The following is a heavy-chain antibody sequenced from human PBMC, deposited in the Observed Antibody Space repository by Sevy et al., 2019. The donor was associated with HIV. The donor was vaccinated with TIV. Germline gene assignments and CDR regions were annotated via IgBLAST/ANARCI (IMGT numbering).Heavy chain of an antibody. V-gene: IGHV4-59*08. CDR3: AGENAWGRGYS. CDR2: IYYNGHI. J-gene: IGHJ4*02. CDR1: GGSITSLY. Sequence: SETLSLTCTVSGGSITSLYWNWIRQPPGKGLEWIGNIYYNGHINYNPSLKRRVTLSLDTSKNQFSLRLISVTAADTAMYYCAGENAWGRGYSWGQGTLVTVSS. D-gene: IGHD1-26*01.